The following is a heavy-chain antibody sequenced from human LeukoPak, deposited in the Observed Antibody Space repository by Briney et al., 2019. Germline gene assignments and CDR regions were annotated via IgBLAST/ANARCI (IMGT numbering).Heavy chain of an antibody. CDR3: ARIQGDTAMARLDY. V-gene: IGHV3-7*01. J-gene: IGHJ4*02. Sequence: GGSLRLSCAASGFTFSSYWMSWVRQAPGKGLEWVANIKQDGSEKYYVDSVKGRFTISRDNAKNSLYLQMNSLRAEDTAVYYCARIQGDTAMARLDYWGQGTLVTVSS. CDR2: IKQDGSEK. D-gene: IGHD5-18*01. CDR1: GFTFSSYW.